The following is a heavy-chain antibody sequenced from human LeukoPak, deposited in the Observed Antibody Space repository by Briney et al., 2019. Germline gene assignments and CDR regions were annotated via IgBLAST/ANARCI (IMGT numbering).Heavy chain of an antibody. CDR1: GGTFSSYA. CDR3: ARDSRYSSGWHFDY. Sequence: ASVKVSCKASGGTFSSYAISWVRQAPGQGLEWMGWINPNSGGTNYAQKFQGRVTMTRDTSISTAYMELSRLRSDDTAVYYCARDSRYSSGWHFDYWGQGTLVTVSS. D-gene: IGHD6-19*01. V-gene: IGHV1-2*02. CDR2: INPNSGGT. J-gene: IGHJ4*02.